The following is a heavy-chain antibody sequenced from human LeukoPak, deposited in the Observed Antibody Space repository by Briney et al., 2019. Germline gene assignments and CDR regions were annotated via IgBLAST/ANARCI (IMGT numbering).Heavy chain of an antibody. CDR2: IIPIFGTA. V-gene: IGHV1-69*13. CDR3: ARNPRGMAPGYYYYYGMDV. CDR1: GGTFSSYA. Sequence: GASVNVSCKASGGTFSSYAISWVRQAPGQGLEWMGGIIPIFGTANYAQKFQGRVTITADESTSTAYMELSSLRSEDTAVYYCARNPRGMAPGYYYYYGMDVWGQGTTVTVSS. D-gene: IGHD1-14*01. J-gene: IGHJ6*02.